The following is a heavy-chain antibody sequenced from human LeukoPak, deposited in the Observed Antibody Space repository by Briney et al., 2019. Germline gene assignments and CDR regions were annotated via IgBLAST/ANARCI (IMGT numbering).Heavy chain of an antibody. CDR3: ARGRYFDWLLADY. CDR1: GYTFTGYY. Sequence: ASVKVSCKASGYTFTGYYMHWVRQAPGQGLEWMGWINPNSGGTNYAQKFQGRVTMTRDTSISTAYMELSRLRSDDTAVYYCARGRYFDWLLADYWGQGTLVTVSS. D-gene: IGHD3-9*01. CDR2: INPNSGGT. V-gene: IGHV1-2*02. J-gene: IGHJ4*02.